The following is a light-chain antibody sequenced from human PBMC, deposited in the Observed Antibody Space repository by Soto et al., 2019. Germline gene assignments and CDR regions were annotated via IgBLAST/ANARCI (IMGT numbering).Light chain of an antibody. CDR3: QQYNNYPWT. J-gene: IGKJ1*01. V-gene: IGKV1-5*03. CDR2: KAS. CDR1: QNILTS. Sequence: DIQMTQSPSTLSASVGDRVNITCRASQNILTSLAWYQQKPGKAPNLLIYKASNLQGGDPSRFSGSGSETEFTLTISSLQPDDFATYYCQQYNNYPWTFGLGTKVEIK.